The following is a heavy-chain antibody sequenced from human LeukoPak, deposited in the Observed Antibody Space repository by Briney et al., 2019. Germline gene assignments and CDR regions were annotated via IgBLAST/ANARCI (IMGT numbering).Heavy chain of an antibody. CDR1: GGSLSGYY. D-gene: IGHD1-26*01. V-gene: IGHV4-34*01. J-gene: IGHJ5*02. CDR2: INHSGST. CDR3: AGGYRGSSYNWFDP. Sequence: SETLSLTCAVYGGSLSGYYWSWIRQPPGKGLEWIGEINHSGSTNYNPSLKSRVTISVDTSKNQFSLKLSSVTAADTAVYYCAGGYRGSSYNWFDPWGQGTLVTVSS.